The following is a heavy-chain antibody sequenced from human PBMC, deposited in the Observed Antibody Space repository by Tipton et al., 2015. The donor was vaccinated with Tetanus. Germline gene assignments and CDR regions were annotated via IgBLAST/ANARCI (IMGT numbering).Heavy chain of an antibody. CDR3: ARDHGITWGGMGYYYGMDV. CDR2: IYYSGST. Sequence: GEALGNGDYYWSWIRQPPGKGLESIGYIYYSGSTHYNPSLKSRVTISVDTSKNQFSLRLSSVTAADTAVYYCARDHGITWGGMGYYYGMDVWGQGTTVTVSS. CDR1: GEALGNGDYY. V-gene: IGHV4-30-4*01. D-gene: IGHD3-16*01. J-gene: IGHJ6*02.